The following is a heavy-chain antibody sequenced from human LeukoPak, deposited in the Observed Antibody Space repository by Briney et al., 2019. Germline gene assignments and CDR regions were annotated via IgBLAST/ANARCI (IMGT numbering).Heavy chain of an antibody. CDR3: ASSTGSGSYYPLFDY. V-gene: IGHV4-61*02. CDR1: GGSISSGSYS. Sequence: KTSETLSLTCTASGGSISSGSYSWSWIRQPAGKGLEWIGRIYTSGSTNYNPSLKSRVTISVDTSKNQFSMKLSSVTAADTAVYYCASSTGSGSYYPLFDYWGQGTLVTVSS. D-gene: IGHD3-10*01. CDR2: IYTSGST. J-gene: IGHJ4*02.